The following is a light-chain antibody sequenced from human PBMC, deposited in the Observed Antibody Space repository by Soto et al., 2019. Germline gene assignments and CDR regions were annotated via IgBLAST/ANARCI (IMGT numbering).Light chain of an antibody. CDR2: DTH. CDR3: GTWDSSLSAVV. J-gene: IGLJ2*01. Sequence: QSVLTQPPSVSAAPGQKVTISCSGSSSNIGNNYVSWYQQLPGTAPKLLIYDTHKRPSGIPDRFSGSKSATSATLGITGLQTGDEADYYCGTWDSSLSAVVFGGGTQLTVL. CDR1: SSNIGNNY. V-gene: IGLV1-51*01.